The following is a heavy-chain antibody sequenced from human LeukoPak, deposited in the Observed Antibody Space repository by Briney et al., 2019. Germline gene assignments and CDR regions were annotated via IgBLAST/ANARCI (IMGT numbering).Heavy chain of an antibody. J-gene: IGHJ5*02. CDR1: GITLRSYW. V-gene: IGHV3-74*01. Sequence: AGGSLRLSCATSGITLRSYWMHWVRQAPGKGLAWVSRVNSDGTSTSYAESVKGRFTISRDNAKNTVYLQMNSLRAEDTAVYFCTYSSTSNWFDPWGQGTLVTVSS. D-gene: IGHD6-13*01. CDR3: TYSSTSNWFDP. CDR2: VNSDGTST.